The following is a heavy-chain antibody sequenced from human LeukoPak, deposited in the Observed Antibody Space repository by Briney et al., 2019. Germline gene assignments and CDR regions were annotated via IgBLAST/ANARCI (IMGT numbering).Heavy chain of an antibody. CDR1: GYIFTSYH. D-gene: IGHD6-13*01. V-gene: IGHV1-46*04. CDR3: AREAVAGTGAD. CDR2: INPSGGGA. J-gene: IGHJ4*02. Sequence: ASVKVSCKASGYIFTSYHMLWVRQAPGQGREWMGIINPSGGGARYAQELQGRIHMTRDTSTSTVYMELTSLRPDDTAVYYCAREAVAGTGADWGQGTLVTVSS.